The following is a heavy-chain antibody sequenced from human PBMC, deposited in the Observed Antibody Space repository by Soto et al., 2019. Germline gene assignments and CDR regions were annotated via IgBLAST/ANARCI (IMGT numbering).Heavy chain of an antibody. D-gene: IGHD2-15*01. CDR3: ASHFTGVLVLGASPPGGDNYGWDV. CDR1: GYTFTSYG. V-gene: IGHV1-18*01. J-gene: IGHJ6*02. Sequence: ASVRVSCKASGYTFTSYGISWVRQAPGQGLEWMGWISAYNGNPNYAQKLQGRVTITADTSTSTAYMELSSLTSDDTAVYYCASHFTGVLVLGASPPGGDNYGWDVWGQGTTVTVSS. CDR2: ISAYNGNP.